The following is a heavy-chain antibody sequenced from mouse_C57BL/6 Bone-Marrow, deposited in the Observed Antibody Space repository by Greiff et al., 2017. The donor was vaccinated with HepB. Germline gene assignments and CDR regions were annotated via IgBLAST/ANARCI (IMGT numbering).Heavy chain of an antibody. CDR3: AREFHYYGSSR. Sequence: VQLQQPGTELVKPGASGYTFTSYWMHWVKQRPGQGLEWIGNINPSNGGTNYNEKFKSKATLTVDKSSSTAYMQLSSLTSEDSAVYYCAREFHYYGSSRWGQGTTLTVSS. CDR2: INPSNGGT. J-gene: IGHJ2*01. D-gene: IGHD1-1*01. CDR1: GYTFTSYW. V-gene: IGHV1-53*01.